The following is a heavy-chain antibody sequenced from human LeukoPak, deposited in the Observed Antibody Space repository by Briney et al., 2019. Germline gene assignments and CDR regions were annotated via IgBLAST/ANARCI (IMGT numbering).Heavy chain of an antibody. Sequence: SETLSLTCAVYGGSFSGYYWSWIRQPPGKGLEWIGEINHSGSTNYNPSLKSRVTISVDTSKNQFSLKLSSVTAADTAVYYCASEWSYYFDYWGQGTLVTVSS. D-gene: IGHD3-3*01. CDR3: ASEWSYYFDY. V-gene: IGHV4-34*01. J-gene: IGHJ4*02. CDR1: GGSFSGYY. CDR2: INHSGST.